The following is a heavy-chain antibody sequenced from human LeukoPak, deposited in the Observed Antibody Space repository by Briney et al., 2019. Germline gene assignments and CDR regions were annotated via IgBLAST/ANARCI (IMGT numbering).Heavy chain of an antibody. CDR1: GFTFSSYA. CDR3: ARGGSSWYYPYFDY. D-gene: IGHD6-13*01. Sequence: GGSLRLSCAASGFTFSSYAMHWVRQAPGKGLEYVSTISGNGGSTYYANSVKGRFTISRDNSKNTLYLQMGCLRAEDMAVYYCARGGSSWYYPYFDYWGQGTLVTVSS. V-gene: IGHV3-64*01. CDR2: ISGNGGST. J-gene: IGHJ4*02.